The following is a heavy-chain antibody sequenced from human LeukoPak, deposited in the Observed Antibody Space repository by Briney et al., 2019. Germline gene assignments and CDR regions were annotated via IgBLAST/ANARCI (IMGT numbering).Heavy chain of an antibody. CDR2: IYSGGYT. Sequence: GGSLRLSCAASGLTVTSNYMTWVRQAPGKGLEWVAIIYSGGYTDYADSVKGRFTISRDNSKNTLYLQMNSLRAEDTAVYYCARRLEYSGSKGVFDYWGQGTLVTVTS. D-gene: IGHD1-26*01. V-gene: IGHV3-66*01. CDR1: GLTVTSNY. J-gene: IGHJ4*02. CDR3: ARRLEYSGSKGVFDY.